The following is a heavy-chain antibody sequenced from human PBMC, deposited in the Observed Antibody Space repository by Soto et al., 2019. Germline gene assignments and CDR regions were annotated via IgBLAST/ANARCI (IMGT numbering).Heavy chain of an antibody. V-gene: IGHV1-3*01. D-gene: IGHD2-21*02. CDR1: GYTFKSYA. CDR3: ARSIVVVTAADY. CDR2: INAGNGNT. Sequence: ASVKVSWKASGYTFKSYAMHWGRQAPGQRLEWMGWINAGNGNTKYSQKFQGRVTITRDTSASTAYMELSSLRSEDTAVYYCARSIVVVTAADYWGQGILVTVSS. J-gene: IGHJ4*02.